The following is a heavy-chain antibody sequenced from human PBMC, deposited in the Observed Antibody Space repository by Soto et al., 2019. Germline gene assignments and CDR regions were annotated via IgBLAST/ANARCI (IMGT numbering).Heavy chain of an antibody. J-gene: IGHJ4*02. CDR3: AKDAAGRLAARFDH. CDR1: GFTSTTFA. D-gene: IGHD6-13*01. V-gene: IGHV3-23*01. Sequence: GGSLRLSCAGSGFTSTTFAMSWVRQPPGKGLEWVSSITDSGDETYYSDSVRGRFTITRDNPKNTVFLLLNSLRAEDTARYYWAKDAAGRLAARFDHWGQGNLVTVSS. CDR2: ITDSGDET.